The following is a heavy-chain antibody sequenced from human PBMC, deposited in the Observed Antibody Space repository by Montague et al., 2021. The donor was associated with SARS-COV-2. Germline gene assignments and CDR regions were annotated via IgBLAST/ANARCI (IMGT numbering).Heavy chain of an antibody. V-gene: IGHV4-39*01. Sequence: SETLPLTCTVSGGSVSRISSHWGWIRQPPGKGLEYIGSFYYAGGTQYNPSLKSRVTISVDTSNDQFSLKMNSVTAADTAVYFCARLYGSSFDYWGQGTLVTVSS. CDR3: ARLYGSSFDY. D-gene: IGHD4-17*01. CDR2: FYYAGGT. CDR1: GGSVSRISSH. J-gene: IGHJ4*02.